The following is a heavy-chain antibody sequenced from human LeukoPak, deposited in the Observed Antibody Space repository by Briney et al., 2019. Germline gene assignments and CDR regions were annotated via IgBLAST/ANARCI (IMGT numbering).Heavy chain of an antibody. Sequence: GGSLRLSCAASGFTFNDYHMSWIRQAPWKGLEWVACISSDNTYTDYADSVKGRFTISRDNPKKSLYLQMNSLRDEDTAVYYCATSYFDSSGYLQYFDDWGQGTLVTVSS. J-gene: IGHJ4*02. CDR1: GFTFNDYH. V-gene: IGHV3-11*06. CDR3: ATSYFDSSGYLQYFDD. D-gene: IGHD3-22*01. CDR2: ISSDNTYT.